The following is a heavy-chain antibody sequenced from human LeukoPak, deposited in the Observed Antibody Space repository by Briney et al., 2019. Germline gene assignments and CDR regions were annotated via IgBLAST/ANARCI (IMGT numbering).Heavy chain of an antibody. V-gene: IGHV1-3*03. Sequence: ASVTVSFKASGYTFTNYAMHWVGQAPGQRGEGMGWINAGNGNTKYSQEFQGRVTITSDTSASTAYMDLSSLRSEAMAVYSCARHRGIVGATNSNWFDPWGQGTLVTVSS. CDR2: INAGNGNT. J-gene: IGHJ5*02. CDR1: GYTFTNYA. D-gene: IGHD1-26*01. CDR3: ARHRGIVGATNSNWFDP.